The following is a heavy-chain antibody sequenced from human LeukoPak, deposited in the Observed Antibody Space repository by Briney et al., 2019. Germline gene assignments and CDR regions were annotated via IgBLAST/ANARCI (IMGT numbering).Heavy chain of an antibody. Sequence: SGPTLVKPTQTLTLTCTFSGFSLSTSGVGVGWIRQPPGKALEWLALIYWNDDKRYSPSLKSRLTITKDTSKNQVVLTMTNMDPVDTATYYCAHSYVPEYYDFWSGYLSGAFDIWGQGTMVTVSS. CDR2: IYWNDDK. CDR3: AHSYVPEYYDFWSGYLSGAFDI. D-gene: IGHD3-3*01. V-gene: IGHV2-5*01. CDR1: GFSLSTSGVG. J-gene: IGHJ3*02.